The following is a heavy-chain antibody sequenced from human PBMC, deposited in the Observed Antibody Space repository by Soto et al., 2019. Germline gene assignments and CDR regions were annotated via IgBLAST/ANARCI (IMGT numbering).Heavy chain of an antibody. CDR1: GFTFSSYA. Sequence: GGSLRLSCAASGFTFSSYAMSWVRQAPGKGLEWVSAISGSGGSTYYEDSVKGRFTISRDNSKNTLYLQMTSLRAEDTAVYYCAKMEARESSGSYYDYYYGMDVWGQGTTVTVSS. CDR3: AKMEARESSGSYYDYYYGMDV. J-gene: IGHJ6*02. CDR2: ISGSGGST. D-gene: IGHD1-26*01. V-gene: IGHV3-23*01.